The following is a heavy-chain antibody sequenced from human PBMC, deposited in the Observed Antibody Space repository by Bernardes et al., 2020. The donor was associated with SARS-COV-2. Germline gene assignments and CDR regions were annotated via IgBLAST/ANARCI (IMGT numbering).Heavy chain of an antibody. Sequence: GGSLRLSCAAAGFTFRSYWMHWVRQVPGKGLVWVSHINSDGSRTNYADSVKGRFTIFRDNAKNTLYLQMNSLRAEDTAVYYCTRDPSGTSPAWGQGTLVTVSS. CDR3: TRDPSGTSPA. CDR2: INSDGSRT. V-gene: IGHV3-74*01. D-gene: IGHD1-1*01. J-gene: IGHJ5*02. CDR1: GFTFRSYW.